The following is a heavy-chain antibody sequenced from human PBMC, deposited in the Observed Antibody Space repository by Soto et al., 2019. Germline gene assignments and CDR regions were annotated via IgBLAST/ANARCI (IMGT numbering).Heavy chain of an antibody. CDR3: SRIAVSGPITGFDY. V-gene: IGHV4-39*01. J-gene: IGHJ4*02. Sequence: QLQLQQSGPRLVKPSETLSLTCTVSGGSVSNSSYFWGWIRQPPGKGLQWIGSVSYSGSTYYNPSLKSRVTISVDTSKTQSSLRLSSVTAADTAVYYCSRIAVSGPITGFDYWGQGALVTVSS. CDR2: VSYSGST. D-gene: IGHD6-19*01. CDR1: GGSVSNSSYF.